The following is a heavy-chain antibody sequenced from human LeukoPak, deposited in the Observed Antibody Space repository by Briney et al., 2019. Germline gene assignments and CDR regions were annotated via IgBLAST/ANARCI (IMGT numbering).Heavy chain of an antibody. CDR1: GFTFSSYA. CDR3: AKLREQWLVLPGGSEDY. V-gene: IGHV3-23*01. J-gene: IGHJ4*02. Sequence: GGSLRLSCAASGFTFSSYAMSWVRQAPGKGLEWVSGVSGGGESTYYADSVKGRFTISRDNSKSTLYLQMNSLRAEDTAVYYCAKLREQWLVLPGGSEDYWGQGTLVTVSS. CDR2: VSGGGEST. D-gene: IGHD6-19*01.